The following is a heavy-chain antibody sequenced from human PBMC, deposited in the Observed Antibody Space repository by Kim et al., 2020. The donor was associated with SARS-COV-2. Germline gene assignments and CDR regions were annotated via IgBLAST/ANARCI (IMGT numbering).Heavy chain of an antibody. CDR2: ISGSGDST. CDR3: AKDAILEWATNDAFDI. J-gene: IGHJ3*02. D-gene: IGHD3-3*01. Sequence: GGSLRLSCVASGFIFSSYGMSWVRQAPGKGLEWVAGISGSGDSTYYAGSVKGRFTISRDNSKNTVDLQMNSLRVEDTAVYYCAKDAILEWATNDAFDIWGQGARLTVSS. CDR1: GFIFSSYG. V-gene: IGHV3-23*01.